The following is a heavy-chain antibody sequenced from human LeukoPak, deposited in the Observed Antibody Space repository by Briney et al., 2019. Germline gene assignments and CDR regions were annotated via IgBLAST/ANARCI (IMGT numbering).Heavy chain of an antibody. CDR3: AKDQLATIRGYFDY. CDR2: ISGGGDFT. CDR1: GSTFTSYA. Sequence: GGSLRLSCAAPGSTFTSYAMSWVRQAPGKGLEWVSAISGGGDFTYYADSVKGRFTISRDNSKNTLYLQMNSLRAEDTAVYYCAKDQLATIRGYFDYWGQGTLVTVSS. D-gene: IGHD5-24*01. V-gene: IGHV3-23*01. J-gene: IGHJ4*02.